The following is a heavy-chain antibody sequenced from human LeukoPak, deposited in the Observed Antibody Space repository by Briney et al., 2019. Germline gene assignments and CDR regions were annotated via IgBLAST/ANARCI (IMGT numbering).Heavy chain of an antibody. D-gene: IGHD2-15*01. J-gene: IGHJ4*02. CDR2: VGSTEKNYAT. V-gene: IGHV3-73*01. CDR3: VRHIEYLAPER. Sequence: GGSLTLSCAASGLPFAGSPVLWPRHASGKGREGVGCVGSTEKNYATLYGVSVNGRFIISRDDSRNTASLQMSSLRIEDTAVYFCVRHIEYLAPERWGQGTLVTVSS. CDR1: GLPFAGSP.